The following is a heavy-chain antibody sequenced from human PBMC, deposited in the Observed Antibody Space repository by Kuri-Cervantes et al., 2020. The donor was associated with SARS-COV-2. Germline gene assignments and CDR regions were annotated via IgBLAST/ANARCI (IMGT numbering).Heavy chain of an antibody. D-gene: IGHD2-2*01. CDR1: GYTFTSYG. J-gene: IGHJ5*02. Sequence: ASAKVSCKASGYTFTSYGISWVRQAPGQGLEWMGWISAYNGNTNYAQKLQGRVTMTTDTSTSTAYMELRSLRTDDTAVYYCARTLVVPAANWFDPWGQGTLVTVSS. CDR2: ISAYNGNT. CDR3: ARTLVVPAANWFDP. V-gene: IGHV1-18*01.